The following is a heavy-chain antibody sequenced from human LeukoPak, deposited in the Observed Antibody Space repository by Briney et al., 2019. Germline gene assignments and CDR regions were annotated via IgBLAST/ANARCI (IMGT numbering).Heavy chain of an antibody. Sequence: GGPLRLSCAVSGITLSNYGMSWVRQAPGKGLEWVAGISDSGGSTNYADSVKGRFTISRDNPKNTLYLQMNSLRAEDTVVYFCAKRGVVIRVILVGFHKEAYYFDSWGQGALVTVSS. J-gene: IGHJ4*02. D-gene: IGHD3-22*01. CDR1: GITLSNYG. CDR2: ISDSGGST. CDR3: AKRGVVIRVILVGFHKEAYYFDS. V-gene: IGHV3-23*01.